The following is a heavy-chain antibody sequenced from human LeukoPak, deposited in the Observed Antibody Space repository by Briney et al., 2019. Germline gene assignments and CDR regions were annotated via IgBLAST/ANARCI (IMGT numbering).Heavy chain of an antibody. CDR2: IYYSGST. Sequence: GTLSLTRPFSVGPISRYLWSWIRPPRAKGLAGIGYIYYSGSTNYNPSLKSRVTISVDTSKNQFSLKLSSVTAADTAVYYCARGGYDFWSGYPDYWGQGTLVTVSS. J-gene: IGHJ4*02. CDR1: VGPISRYL. V-gene: IGHV4-59*08. CDR3: ARGGYDFWSGYPDY. D-gene: IGHD3-3*01.